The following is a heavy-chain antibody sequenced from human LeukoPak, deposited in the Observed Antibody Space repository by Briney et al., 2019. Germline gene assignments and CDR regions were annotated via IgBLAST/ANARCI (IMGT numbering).Heavy chain of an antibody. D-gene: IGHD1-26*01. V-gene: IGHV1-2*02. CDR3: ARGGWDPIVDYYYYYMDV. J-gene: IGHJ6*03. CDR1: GYIFTTYY. Sequence: ASVKVSCKASGYIFTTYYMHWSRQAPGQGLEWMGWINPNSGGTNYAQKFQGRVTMTRDTSISTAYMELSRLRSDDTAVYYCARGGWDPIVDYYYYYMDVWGKGTTVTVSS. CDR2: INPNSGGT.